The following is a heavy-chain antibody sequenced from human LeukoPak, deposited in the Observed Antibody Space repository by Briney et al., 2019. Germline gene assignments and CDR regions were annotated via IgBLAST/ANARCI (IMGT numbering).Heavy chain of an antibody. J-gene: IGHJ4*02. CDR2: FDPEDGET. D-gene: IGHD3-10*01. Sequence: ASVKVSCKVSGYTLTELSMLWVRQAPGKGLEWMGGFDPEDGETIYAQKFQGRVTMTEDTSTDTAYMELSSLRSEDTAVYYCATPKSLSTYYYGSGDLDYWGQGTLVTVSS. CDR1: GYTLTELS. CDR3: ATPKSLSTYYYGSGDLDY. V-gene: IGHV1-24*01.